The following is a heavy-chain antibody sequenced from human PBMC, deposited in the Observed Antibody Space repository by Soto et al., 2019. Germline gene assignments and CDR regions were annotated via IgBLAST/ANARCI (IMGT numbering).Heavy chain of an antibody. V-gene: IGHV4-31*03. J-gene: IGHJ1*01. Sequence: QVQLQESGPGLVKPSQTLSLTCTVSGGSISSGGYYWSWIRQHPGKGLGWIGYIYYSGSTYYSPSLKSRVXXSXDXXKNQFSLKLSSVTAADTAVYYCARDGYYYDSSGPHWGQGTLVTVSS. D-gene: IGHD3-22*01. CDR1: GGSISSGGYY. CDR2: IYYSGST. CDR3: ARDGYYYDSSGPH.